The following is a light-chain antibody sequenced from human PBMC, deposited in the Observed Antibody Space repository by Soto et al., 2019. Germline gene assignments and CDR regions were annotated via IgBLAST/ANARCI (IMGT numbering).Light chain of an antibody. J-gene: IGKJ1*01. V-gene: IGKV3-20*01. CDR3: QQYVSSPRT. CDR2: AAS. Sequence: EIVLTQSPGTLSLSRGERATLSCRASQSVSSNFLAWYQQKPGQAPRLLIYAASSRATGIPDRFSGSGSGTDFTLTISRLEPEDFAVYYCQQYVSSPRTFGQGTKVDIK. CDR1: QSVSSNF.